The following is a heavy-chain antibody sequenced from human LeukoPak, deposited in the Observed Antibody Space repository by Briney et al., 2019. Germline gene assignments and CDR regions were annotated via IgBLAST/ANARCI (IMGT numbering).Heavy chain of an antibody. D-gene: IGHD3-10*01. Sequence: ESLRLSCAASGFTFSNFWMHWVRQAPGKGLVWVALIYGDGSFTRYADSVKGRFTISRDNAKNLLYLQMNSLRVEDTAVYYCARDGWFGELDKDHFDYWGQGTLVTVSS. J-gene: IGHJ4*02. CDR3: ARDGWFGELDKDHFDY. CDR1: GFTFSNFW. V-gene: IGHV3-74*01. CDR2: IYGDGSFT.